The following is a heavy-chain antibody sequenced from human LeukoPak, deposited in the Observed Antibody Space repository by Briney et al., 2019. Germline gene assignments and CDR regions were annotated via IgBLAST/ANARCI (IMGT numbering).Heavy chain of an antibody. V-gene: IGHV5-51*01. D-gene: IGHD5-12*01. CDR3: ARRYSGYDYWFDP. CDR1: GFSFTDYL. CDR2: IYPGDSYT. J-gene: IGHJ5*02. Sequence: GKSLKISCKGSGFSFTDYLIGWVGQMPGKGLEWMVIIYPGDSYTRYSPSFQGQVTISADRSISTAYLQWSSLKASDSAMYYCARRYSGYDYWFDPWGQGTLVTVSS.